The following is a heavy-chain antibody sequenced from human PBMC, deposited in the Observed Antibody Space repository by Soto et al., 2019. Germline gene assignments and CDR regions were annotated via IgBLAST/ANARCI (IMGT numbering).Heavy chain of an antibody. CDR1: GFTFSSYG. D-gene: IGHD6-13*01. Sequence: QVQLVESGGGVVQPGRSLSLSCAASGFTFSSYGMYWVRQAPGKGLECVAVISYDGSNKYYADSVKGRFTISRDNSKNTLYLQMNSLRAEDTAVYYCARRIRQQLAPRDYYYGMDVWGQGTTVTVSS. CDR3: ARRIRQQLAPRDYYYGMDV. CDR2: ISYDGSNK. V-gene: IGHV3-30*03. J-gene: IGHJ6*02.